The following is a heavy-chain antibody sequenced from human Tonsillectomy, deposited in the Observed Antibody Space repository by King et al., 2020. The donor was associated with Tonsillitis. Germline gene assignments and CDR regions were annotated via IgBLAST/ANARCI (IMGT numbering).Heavy chain of an antibody. V-gene: IGHV1-46*01. Sequence: VQLVESGAEVRTPGASVKISCKASGYNFTTYYIHWVRQAPGQGFEWMGIINPSGGSTSYTHKFQGRVSVTRDTSTSTVYMRLSSLRYEDTAVYYCARTGQLHLYYFYGMDVWGQGTTVTVSS. CDR3: ARTGQLHLYYFYGMDV. J-gene: IGHJ6*02. D-gene: IGHD5-24*01. CDR1: GYNFTTYY. CDR2: INPSGGST.